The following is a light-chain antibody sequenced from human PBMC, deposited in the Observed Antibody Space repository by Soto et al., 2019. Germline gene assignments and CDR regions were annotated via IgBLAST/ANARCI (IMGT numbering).Light chain of an antibody. Sequence: DIQITQSPSSLSASVGDRVTITCRASQSISSYLNWYQQKPGKAPKLLIYAASSLRSGVPSRFSGSGSGTDFTLTISSLQSEDFAVYYCQQHNYWPRTFGQGTK. CDR1: QSISSY. J-gene: IGKJ1*01. V-gene: IGKV1-39*01. CDR3: QQHNYWPRT. CDR2: AAS.